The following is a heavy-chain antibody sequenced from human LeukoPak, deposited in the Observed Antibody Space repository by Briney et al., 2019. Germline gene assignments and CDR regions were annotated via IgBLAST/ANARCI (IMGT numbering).Heavy chain of an antibody. D-gene: IGHD6-13*01. Sequence: SETLSLTCTVSGYSISSGYYWGWIRQPPGKGLEWIGSIYHSGSTYYNPSLKSRVTISVDTSKNQFSLKLSPVTAADTAVYYCARDADSSSWYRIYWGQGTLVTVSS. J-gene: IGHJ4*02. CDR3: ARDADSSSWYRIY. V-gene: IGHV4-38-2*02. CDR1: GYSISSGYY. CDR2: IYHSGST.